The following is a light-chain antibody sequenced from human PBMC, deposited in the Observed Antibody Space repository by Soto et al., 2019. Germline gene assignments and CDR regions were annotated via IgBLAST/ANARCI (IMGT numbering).Light chain of an antibody. CDR2: EVS. CDR3: CSYTSSATRV. CDR1: SSDIGGYNY. J-gene: IGLJ3*02. Sequence: QSVLTQPASVSGSPGQSVTISCTGTSSDIGGYNYVSWYQQHPGKAPKLIIYEVSDRPSGVSNRFSGSKSGNTASLTISGLQADDEADYYCCSYTSSATRVFGGGTKLTVL. V-gene: IGLV2-14*01.